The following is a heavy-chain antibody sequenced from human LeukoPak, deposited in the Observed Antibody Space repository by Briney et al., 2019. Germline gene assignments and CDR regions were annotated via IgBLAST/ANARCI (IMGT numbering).Heavy chain of an antibody. J-gene: IGHJ4*02. V-gene: IGHV3-23*01. Sequence: GGSLRLSCAASGFTFSSYGMSWVRQAPGKGLEWVSAISGSGGSTYYADSVKGRFTISRDNSKNTLYLQMNSLRAEDTAVYYCAKLLYYDSSGYYYVPSDYWGQGTLVTVSS. D-gene: IGHD3-22*01. CDR3: AKLLYYDSSGYYYVPSDY. CDR2: ISGSGGST. CDR1: GFTFSSYG.